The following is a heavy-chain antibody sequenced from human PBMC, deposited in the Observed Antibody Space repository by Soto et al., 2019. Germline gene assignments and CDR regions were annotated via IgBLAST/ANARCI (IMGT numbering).Heavy chain of an antibody. CDR1: GGSFSGYY. CDR2: INHSGRT. Sequence: PSETLCLTCAVYGGSFSGYYWSGMRQPPGRGLEWIGEINHSGRTNYNPSLKSRVTISVDTSKNQLSLKLSSVTAADTAVYYCARVGRYCRGGSCYEAARGNWFDHWGQGTLV. J-gene: IGHJ5*02. CDR3: ARVGRYCRGGSCYEAARGNWFDH. V-gene: IGHV4-34*01. D-gene: IGHD2-15*01.